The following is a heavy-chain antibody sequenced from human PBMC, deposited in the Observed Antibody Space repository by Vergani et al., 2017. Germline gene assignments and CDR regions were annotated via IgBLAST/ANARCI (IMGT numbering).Heavy chain of an antibody. J-gene: IGHJ5*02. Sequence: QLQLQESCPGLVKPSATLSLTCSVSGASIRSSNYSWGWIRQPPGKGLEWIASIYYSGRTYYNPSLKSRVTISVDTSKNQFSLKLSSVTAADTAVYFCARHSTVEWLVKLGWIDPWGQGILVTVSS. V-gene: IGHV4-39*01. CDR3: ARHSTVEWLVKLGWIDP. CDR2: IYYSGRT. CDR1: GASIRSSNYS. D-gene: IGHD6-19*01.